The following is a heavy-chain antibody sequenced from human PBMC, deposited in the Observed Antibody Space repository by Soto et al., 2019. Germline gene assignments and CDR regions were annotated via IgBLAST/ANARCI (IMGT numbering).Heavy chain of an antibody. CDR1: GYTFTNFG. Sequence: ASVKVSCKASGYTFTNFGITWVRQAPGQGLEWMGWISAYNGNTNYAQNLQGRVTMTTDTSTNTAYMELRSLRSDDTAVYYCARAYYYDSSGYYPVDNRGQGTLVTVSS. J-gene: IGHJ4*02. V-gene: IGHV1-18*01. CDR3: ARAYYYDSSGYYPVDN. D-gene: IGHD3-22*01. CDR2: ISAYNGNT.